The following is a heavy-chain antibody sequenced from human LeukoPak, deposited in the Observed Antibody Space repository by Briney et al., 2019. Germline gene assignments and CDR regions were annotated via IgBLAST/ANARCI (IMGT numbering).Heavy chain of an antibody. Sequence: GESLKISCAASGFTVSSNYMSWVRQAPGKGLEWVSVIYSGGSTYYADSVKGRFTISRDNSKNTLYLQMNSLRAEDTAVYYCAREGGSSWYYFDYWGQGTLVTVSS. D-gene: IGHD6-13*01. CDR2: IYSGGST. J-gene: IGHJ4*02. V-gene: IGHV3-53*01. CDR3: AREGGSSWYYFDY. CDR1: GFTVSSNY.